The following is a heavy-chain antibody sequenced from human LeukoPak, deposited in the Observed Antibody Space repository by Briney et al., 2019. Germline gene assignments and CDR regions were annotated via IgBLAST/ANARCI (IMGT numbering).Heavy chain of an antibody. CDR2: IWYDGSDK. Sequence: PGGSLRLSCAVSGYTFSSHGMHWVRPAPGKGLEWVAAIWYDGSDKYYADSVKGRFTISRDNSKNMLYLQMDSLRAEDTALYYCARLWGSVSGYFDYWGQGTLVTVSS. CDR3: ARLWGSVSGYFDY. V-gene: IGHV3-33*01. J-gene: IGHJ4*02. D-gene: IGHD2-21*01. CDR1: GYTFSSHG.